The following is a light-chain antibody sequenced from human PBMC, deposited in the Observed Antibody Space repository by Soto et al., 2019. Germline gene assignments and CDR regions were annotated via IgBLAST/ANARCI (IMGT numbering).Light chain of an antibody. CDR1: SSDVGSYNY. J-gene: IGLJ1*01. V-gene: IGLV2-14*01. CDR2: EVS. Sequence: QSALTQPASVSGSPGQSITISCTGTSSDVGSYNYVSWYQQHPGKAPKLMIYEVSDRPSGVSDRFSGSKSGNTASLTISGLQAEDEADYYCSSYTSSSPFLFGTGTKVTVL. CDR3: SSYTSSSPFL.